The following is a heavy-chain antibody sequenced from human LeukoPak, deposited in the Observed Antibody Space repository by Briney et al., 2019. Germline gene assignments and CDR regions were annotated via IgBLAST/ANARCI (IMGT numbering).Heavy chain of an antibody. CDR2: IYYSGST. Sequence: PSETLSLTCTVSGGSISSYYWSWIRQPPGKGLEWIGYIYYSGSTNYNPSLKSRVTISVDTSKNQFSLKLSSVTAADTAVYYCAGGGDYYDSTLFDYWGQGTLVTVSS. J-gene: IGHJ4*02. D-gene: IGHD3-22*01. CDR1: GGSISSYY. CDR3: AGGGDYYDSTLFDY. V-gene: IGHV4-59*08.